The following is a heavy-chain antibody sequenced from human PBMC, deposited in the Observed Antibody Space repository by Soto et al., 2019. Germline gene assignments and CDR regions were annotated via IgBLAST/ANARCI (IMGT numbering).Heavy chain of an antibody. Sequence: SETLSLTCTVSGGSISSYYWSWIRQPAGKGLEWIGRIYTSGSTNYNPSLKSRVTMSVDTSKNQFSLKLSSVTAADTAVYYCARENTMIVVGNNWFDPWGQGTLVTVSS. V-gene: IGHV4-4*07. CDR3: ARENTMIVVGNNWFDP. D-gene: IGHD3-22*01. J-gene: IGHJ5*02. CDR2: IYTSGST. CDR1: GGSISSYY.